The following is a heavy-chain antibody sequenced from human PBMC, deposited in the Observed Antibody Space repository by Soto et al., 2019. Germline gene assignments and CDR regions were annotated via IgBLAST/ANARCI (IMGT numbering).Heavy chain of an antibody. J-gene: IGHJ6*02. CDR1: GFTFSSYW. D-gene: IGHD3-3*01. Sequence: LRLSCAASGFTFSSYWMSWVRQAPGKGLEWVANIKQDGSEKYYVDSVKGRFTISRDNAKNSLYLQMNSLRAEDTAVYYCARDRYSYYDFWSGSLPYYYYGMDVWGQGTTVTVS. CDR3: ARDRYSYYDFWSGSLPYYYYGMDV. V-gene: IGHV3-7*01. CDR2: IKQDGSEK.